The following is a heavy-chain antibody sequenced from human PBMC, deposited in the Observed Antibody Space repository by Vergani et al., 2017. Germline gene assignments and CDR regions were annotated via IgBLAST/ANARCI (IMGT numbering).Heavy chain of an antibody. CDR2: ISSSSSYT. D-gene: IGHD2-8*02. CDR3: ARVVLTPGTYYYYGMDV. J-gene: IGHJ6*02. V-gene: IGHV3-11*05. Sequence: QVQLVESGGGLVKPGGSLRLSCAASGFTFSDYYMSWIRQAPGKGLEWVSYISSSSSYTNYADSVKGRFTISRDNAKNSLYLQMNSLRAEDTAVDYCARVVLTPGTYYYYGMDVWGQGTTVTVSS. CDR1: GFTFSDYY.